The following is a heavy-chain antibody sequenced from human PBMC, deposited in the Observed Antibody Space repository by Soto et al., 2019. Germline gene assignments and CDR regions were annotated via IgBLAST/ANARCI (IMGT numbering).Heavy chain of an antibody. CDR2: ISWDGAGT. CDR3: AKDINSSGWYYLDS. V-gene: IGHV3-43*01. Sequence: GGSLRLSCAASGFTFDDYTMHWVRQAPGKGLEWVSLISWDGAGTYYADSVKGRFTISRDNSKNSLHLQMNSLRTEDTALYYCAKDINSSGWYYLDSWGQGTLVTVSS. J-gene: IGHJ4*02. CDR1: GFTFDDYT. D-gene: IGHD6-19*01.